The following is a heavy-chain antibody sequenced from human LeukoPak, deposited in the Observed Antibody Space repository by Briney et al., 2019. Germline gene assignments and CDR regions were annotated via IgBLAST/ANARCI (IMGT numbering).Heavy chain of an antibody. Sequence: PSETLSLTCTVSGGSISSGSSYWGWIRQPPGKGLEWIASIYYSGSTYYNPSLKSRVTISVDTSKNQFSLKLSSVTAADTAVYYCARGSTYYDILTGYKPEYYFDYWGQGTLVTVSS. D-gene: IGHD3-9*01. J-gene: IGHJ4*02. CDR2: IYYSGST. CDR1: GGSISSGSSY. V-gene: IGHV4-39*07. CDR3: ARGSTYYDILTGYKPEYYFDY.